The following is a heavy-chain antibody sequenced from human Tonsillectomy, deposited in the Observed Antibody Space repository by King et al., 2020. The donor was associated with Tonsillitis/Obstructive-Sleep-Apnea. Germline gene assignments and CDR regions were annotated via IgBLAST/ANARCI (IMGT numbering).Heavy chain of an antibody. J-gene: IGHJ4*02. V-gene: IGHV2-5*02. CDR2: IYWDDDK. CDR3: ALVWGSYREFDY. D-gene: IGHD3-16*02. Sequence: TLKESGPTLVKPTQTLTLTCTFSGFSLSTSGVGVGWIRQPPGKALEWLALIYWDDDKRYSPSLKSRLTNTKDTSKNQVVLTMTNMDPVDTATYYCALVWGSYREFDYWGQGTLVTVFS. CDR1: GFSLSTSGVG.